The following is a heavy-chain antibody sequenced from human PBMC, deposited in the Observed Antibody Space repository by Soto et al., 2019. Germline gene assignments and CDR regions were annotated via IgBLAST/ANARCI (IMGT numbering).Heavy chain of an antibody. D-gene: IGHD2-2*03. CDR1: GITLSSYG. CDR3: ARDPFPKSRSYPGY. CDR2: ISHDGSNK. J-gene: IGHJ4*02. V-gene: IGHV3-30*03. Sequence: GGSLRLSCVGSGITLSSYGMHWVRQAPGKGLEWVALISHDGSNKYYADSVTGRFTISRDNSRNTLYLQMNSLRAEDTALYYCARDPFPKSRSYPGYWGQGTLVTAPQ.